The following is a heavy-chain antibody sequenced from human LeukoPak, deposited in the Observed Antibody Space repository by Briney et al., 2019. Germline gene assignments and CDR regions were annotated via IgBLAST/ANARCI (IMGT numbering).Heavy chain of an antibody. CDR2: ISTSGSST. J-gene: IGHJ4*02. CDR3: ARVTYGSGTYGAFDY. CDR1: GLTFSNAW. D-gene: IGHD3-10*01. V-gene: IGHV3-23*01. Sequence: GGSLRLSCAASGLTFSNAWMSWVRQAPGKGLEWVSSISTSGSSTYYVDSVKGRFTISRDNSKNTLYLQMNSLKAEDTAVYYCARVTYGSGTYGAFDYWGQGTLVTVSS.